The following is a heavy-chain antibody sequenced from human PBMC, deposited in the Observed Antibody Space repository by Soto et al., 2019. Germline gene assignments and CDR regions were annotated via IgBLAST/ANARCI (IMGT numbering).Heavy chain of an antibody. CDR2: IWYDGSNK. J-gene: IGHJ4*02. CDR3: ARDTDSSSCDY. CDR1: GFTFSSYG. V-gene: IGHV3-33*01. Sequence: GGSLRLSCAASGFTFSSYGMHWVRQAPGKGLEWVAVIWYDGSNKYYADSVKGRFTISRDNSKNTLYLQMNSLRAEDTAVYYCARDTDSSSCDYWGQGTLVTVSS. D-gene: IGHD6-13*01.